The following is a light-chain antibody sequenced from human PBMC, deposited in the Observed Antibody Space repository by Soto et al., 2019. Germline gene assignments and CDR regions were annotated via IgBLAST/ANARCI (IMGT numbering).Light chain of an antibody. V-gene: IGKV3-20*01. CDR1: QSIKNNF. Sequence: IVLTQSPGTLSLSTGERATLSCRASQSIKNNFLAWYQQKPGQAPRLLIFGASSRSSGIPYRFSGSGSGTDFTLTISRLEPEDVALYYCQQYDGPPITFGQGTRLEI. CDR2: GAS. CDR3: QQYDGPPIT. J-gene: IGKJ5*01.